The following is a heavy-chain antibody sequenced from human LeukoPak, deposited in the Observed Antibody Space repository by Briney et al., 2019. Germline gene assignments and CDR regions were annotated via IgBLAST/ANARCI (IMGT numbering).Heavy chain of an antibody. CDR3: ARDAFFGELLYYYGMDV. CDR1: GFTVSSNY. Sequence: PGGSLRLSCAASGFTVSSNYMSWVRQAPGKGLEWVSVIYSGGSTYYADSVKGRFTISRDNSKNTLYLQMNSLRAEDTAVYYCARDAFFGELLYYYGMDVWGQGTTVTVSS. V-gene: IGHV3-66*01. CDR2: IYSGGST. D-gene: IGHD3-10*01. J-gene: IGHJ6*02.